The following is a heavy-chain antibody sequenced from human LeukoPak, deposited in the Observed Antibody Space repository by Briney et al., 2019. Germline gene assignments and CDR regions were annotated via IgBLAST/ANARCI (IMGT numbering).Heavy chain of an antibody. D-gene: IGHD3-22*01. Sequence: PGGSLRLSCAASGFTFSHHGMNWVRQAPGKGLEWVSAISGSGGSTYYADSVKGRFTISRDNSKNTLYLQMNSLRAEGTAVYYCAKSAPLFNYYDSSWGQGTLVTVSS. V-gene: IGHV3-23*01. CDR1: GFTFSHHG. CDR2: ISGSGGST. J-gene: IGHJ4*02. CDR3: AKSAPLFNYYDSS.